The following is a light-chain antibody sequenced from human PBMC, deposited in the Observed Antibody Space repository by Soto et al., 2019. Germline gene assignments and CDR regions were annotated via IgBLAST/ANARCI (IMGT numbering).Light chain of an antibody. CDR1: QSLINNS. CDR2: GAS. J-gene: IGKJ4*01. V-gene: IGKV3-20*01. CDR3: QQYDSSPLT. Sequence: EIVLTQSPGTLSLSPGERATLSCRASQSLINNSLAWYQQKAGQPPRRLIYGASSRATGTPGRFSGRGSGTDFTLTISGLEPEDFAVYYCQQYDSSPLTVGGGTKVDIK.